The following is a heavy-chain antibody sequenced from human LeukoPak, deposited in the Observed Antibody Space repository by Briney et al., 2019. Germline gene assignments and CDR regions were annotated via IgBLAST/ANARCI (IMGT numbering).Heavy chain of an antibody. CDR3: TRDIGGRSAY. V-gene: IGHV3-74*01. J-gene: IGHJ4*02. CDR2: LNEDGGIT. Sequence: GGTLRLSCEGSGYSFSSFWMHWVRQAPGEGLVWVSRLNEDGGITNYADFAKGRFTIYRDNARNTLYLQMSSLSADDTAIYYCTRDIGGRSAYWGQGTQVTVSS. CDR1: GYSFSSFW. D-gene: IGHD3-16*01.